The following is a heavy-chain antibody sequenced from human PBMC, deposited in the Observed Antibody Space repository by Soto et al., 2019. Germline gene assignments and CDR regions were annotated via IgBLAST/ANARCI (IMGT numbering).Heavy chain of an antibody. CDR1: GDSVSSISAA. CDR2: TYYRSKWYN. D-gene: IGHD2-8*01. Sequence: SQTLSLTCAISGDSVSSISAAWNWIRQSPSGGLEWLGRTYYRSKWYNDSAVSVRSRITINPDTSKNQFSLQLNSVTPEDTAVYYCVRVRLNYGMDVWGQGTTVTVSS. J-gene: IGHJ6*01. CDR3: VRVRLNYGMDV. V-gene: IGHV6-1*01.